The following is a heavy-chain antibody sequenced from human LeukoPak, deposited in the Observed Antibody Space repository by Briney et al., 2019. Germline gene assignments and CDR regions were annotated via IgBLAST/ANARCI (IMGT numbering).Heavy chain of an antibody. CDR2: RYYTGSP. CDR1: GDFISRGDYY. V-gene: IGHV4-30-4*01. CDR3: ASLRVAIWWVRSREGLSAMDV. D-gene: IGHD5-12*01. Sequence: SETLSLTCTVSGDFISRGDYYWRWVRQPPGKGLGWIAYRYYTGSPYYNPSLKSQVSKSVDTSKDQFSLKLSSVTAADTAVGYCASLRVAIWWVRSREGLSAMDVWGQGTTVTVTS. J-gene: IGHJ6*02.